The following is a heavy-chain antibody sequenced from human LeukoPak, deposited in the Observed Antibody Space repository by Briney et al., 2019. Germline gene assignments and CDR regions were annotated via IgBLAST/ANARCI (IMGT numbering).Heavy chain of an antibody. Sequence: SETLSLTCAVYGGSFSGYYWSWIRQPPGKGLEWIGGINHSGSTNCNPSLKSRVTISVDTSKNQFSLKLSSVTAADTAVYYCARDSVSYDYVWESYRYTPYFDYWGQGTLVTVSS. D-gene: IGHD3-16*02. V-gene: IGHV4-34*01. J-gene: IGHJ4*02. CDR2: INHSGST. CDR3: ARDSVSYDYVWESYRYTPYFDY. CDR1: GGSFSGYY.